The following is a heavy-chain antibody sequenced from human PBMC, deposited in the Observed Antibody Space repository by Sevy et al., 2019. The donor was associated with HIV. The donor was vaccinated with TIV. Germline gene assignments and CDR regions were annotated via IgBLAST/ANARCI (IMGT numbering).Heavy chain of an antibody. CDR1: GYRFTSYW. V-gene: IGHV5-51*01. Sequence: GESLKISCKGSGYRFTSYWIGWVRQMTGKGLEWMGIIYPDDSDTRYSPSFQGQVTISADKSISTAYLQWSSLKASDTAMYYCARPKYFGSGSYYVDYWGQGTLVTVSS. CDR3: ARPKYFGSGSYYVDY. D-gene: IGHD3-10*01. J-gene: IGHJ4*02. CDR2: IYPDDSDT.